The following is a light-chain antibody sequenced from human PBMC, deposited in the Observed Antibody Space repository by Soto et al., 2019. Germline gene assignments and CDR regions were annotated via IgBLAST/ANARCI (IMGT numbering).Light chain of an antibody. V-gene: IGLV8-61*01. CDR3: ELYLGSGISV. J-gene: IGLJ1*01. CDR2: NTN. CDR1: SGSVSTHYY. Sequence: QTVVTQEPSFSVSPGGIVTLTCGFTSGSVSTHYYPSWYQQTPGQAPRTLIYNTNTRSSGVPDRFSGSILGNKAALTITGAQADDESDYYCELYLGSGISVFGTGTKVTVL.